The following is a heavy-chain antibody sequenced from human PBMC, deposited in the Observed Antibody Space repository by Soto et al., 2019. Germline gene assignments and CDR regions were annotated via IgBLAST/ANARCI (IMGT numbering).Heavy chain of an antibody. V-gene: IGHV1-24*01. CDR1: GYTLTELS. CDR3: ATVSRDIVLVPAAVYYYGMDV. D-gene: IGHD2-2*01. CDR2: FDPEDGET. J-gene: IGHJ6*02. Sequence: GASVKVSCKVSGYTLTELSMHWVRQAPGKGLEWMGGFDPEDGETIYAQKFQGRVTMTEDTSTDTAYMELSSLRSEDTAVYYCATVSRDIVLVPAAVYYYGMDVWGQGTTVTV.